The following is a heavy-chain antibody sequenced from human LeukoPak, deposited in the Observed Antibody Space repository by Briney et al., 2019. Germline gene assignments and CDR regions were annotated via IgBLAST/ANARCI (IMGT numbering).Heavy chain of an antibody. CDR1: AFTSYD. Sequence: ASVKVSCKAYAFTSYDINWVRQATGQGLEWMGWMNPNSGNTGYAQKFQGRVTMTRNTSISTAYMELSSLRSEDTAAYYCARGRLIPGIGVGVDAFYIWGQRAKGTVSS. D-gene: IGHD6-19*01. CDR3: ARGRLIPGIGVGVDAFYI. V-gene: IGHV1-8*01. CDR2: MNPNSGNT. J-gene: IGHJ3*02.